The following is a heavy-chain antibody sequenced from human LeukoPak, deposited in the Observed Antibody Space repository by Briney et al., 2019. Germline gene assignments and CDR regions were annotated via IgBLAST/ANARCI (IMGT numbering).Heavy chain of an antibody. CDR2: IYYSGST. D-gene: IGHD3-10*01. J-gene: IGHJ5*02. CDR1: GGSISSYY. CDR3: ARGPTFSGSYSFDP. Sequence: PSETLSLTYTVSGGSISSYYWSWIRQPPGKGLEWIGYIYYSGSTNHNPSLKSRVTISVDTSKNQFSLKLSSVTAADTAVYYCARGPTFSGSYSFDPWGQGTLVTVSS. V-gene: IGHV4-59*01.